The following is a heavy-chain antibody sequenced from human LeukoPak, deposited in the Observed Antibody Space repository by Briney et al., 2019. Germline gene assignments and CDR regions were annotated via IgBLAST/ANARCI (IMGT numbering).Heavy chain of an antibody. CDR2: ISSSGSTI. D-gene: IGHD3-22*01. V-gene: IGHV3-11*01. CDR3: ARDKNYYDSSGYY. Sequence: GGSLRLSCAASGFTFSDYYMSWIRQAPGKGLEWVSYISSSGSTIYYADSVKGRFTISRDNAKNSLHLQMNSLRAEDTAVYYCARDKNYYDSSGYYWGQGTLVTVSS. CDR1: GFTFSDYY. J-gene: IGHJ4*02.